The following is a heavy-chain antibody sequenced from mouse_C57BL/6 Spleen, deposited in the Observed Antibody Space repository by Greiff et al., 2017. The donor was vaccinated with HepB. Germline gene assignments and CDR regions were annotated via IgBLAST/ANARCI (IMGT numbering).Heavy chain of an antibody. D-gene: IGHD2-1*01. V-gene: IGHV5-17*01. Sequence: EVKLVESGGGLVKPGGSLKLSCAASGFTFSDYGMHWVRQAPEKGLEWVAYISSGSSTIYYADTVKGRFTISRDNAKNTLFLQMTSLRSEDTAMYYCARDGNYRYYAMDYWGQGTSVTVSS. CDR3: ARDGNYRYYAMDY. CDR1: GFTFSDYG. J-gene: IGHJ4*01. CDR2: ISSGSSTI.